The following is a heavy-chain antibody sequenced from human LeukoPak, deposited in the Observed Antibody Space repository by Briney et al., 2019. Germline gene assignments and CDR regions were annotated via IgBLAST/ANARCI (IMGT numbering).Heavy chain of an antibody. Sequence: GGSLRLSCAPSGFTFSSYSMNWVRQAPGKGLEWVSSISSRSSYIYYADSVKGRLTISRDNAKNSLYLQMNSLRAEDTAVYYCARDISKIVDYWGQGTLVTVSS. V-gene: IGHV3-21*01. CDR3: ARDISKIVDY. J-gene: IGHJ4*02. D-gene: IGHD3-3*02. CDR2: ISSRSSYI. CDR1: GFTFSSYS.